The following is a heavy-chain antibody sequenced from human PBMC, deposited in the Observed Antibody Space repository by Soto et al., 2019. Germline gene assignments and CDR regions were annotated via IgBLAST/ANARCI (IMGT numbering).Heavy chain of an antibody. V-gene: IGHV4-59*01. Sequence: SETLSLTCTVSGGSISSYYWSWIRQPPGKGLEWIGYIYYSGSTNYNPSLKSRVTISVDTSKNQFSLKLSSVTAADTAVYYCARYVSSYYYYYMDVWGKGTTVTVSS. CDR3: ARYVSSYYYYYMDV. CDR2: IYYSGST. J-gene: IGHJ6*03. CDR1: GGSISSYY. D-gene: IGHD3-22*01.